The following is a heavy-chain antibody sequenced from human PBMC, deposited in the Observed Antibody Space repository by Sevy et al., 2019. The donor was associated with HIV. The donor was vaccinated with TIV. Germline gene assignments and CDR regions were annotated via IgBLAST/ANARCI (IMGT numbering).Heavy chain of an antibody. Sequence: SETLSLTCAVYGGSFSGYYWNWIRQSPGKGLEWIGEINHSESTHYNPSLKSRVTISVDTSKNQFSLRLNSVTAADTAVYYCARAPPVVVVPGAPSWFDHWGQGTLVTVSS. V-gene: IGHV4-34*01. D-gene: IGHD2-2*01. CDR2: INHSEST. CDR3: ARAPPVVVVPGAPSWFDH. CDR1: GGSFSGYY. J-gene: IGHJ5*02.